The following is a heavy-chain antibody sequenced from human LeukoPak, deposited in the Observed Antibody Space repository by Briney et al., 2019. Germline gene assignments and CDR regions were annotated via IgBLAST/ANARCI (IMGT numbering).Heavy chain of an antibody. CDR3: SRDATGDH. CDR1: GFTFSDHY. Sequence: GGSLRLSCAVSGFTFSDHYMDWVRQAPEKGLEWVGRSRNRAKSYTTDYAASVKGRFTISRDDSKSTLYLQMNSLETEDTAVYYCSRDATGDHWGQGTLVSVSS. J-gene: IGHJ4*02. V-gene: IGHV3-72*01. CDR2: SRNRAKSYTT.